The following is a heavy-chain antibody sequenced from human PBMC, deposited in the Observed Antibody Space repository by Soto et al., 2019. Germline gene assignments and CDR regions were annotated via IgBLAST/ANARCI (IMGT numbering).Heavy chain of an antibody. J-gene: IGHJ4*02. CDR1: GFSLSTSGVG. D-gene: IGHD6-25*01. CDR3: AHLLGGCNRSGCSPLRFDY. V-gene: IGHV2-5*02. CDR2: IYWDDDK. Sequence: QITLKESGPTLVKPTQTLTLTCTFSGFSLSTSGVGVGWIRQPPGKALEWLALIYWDDDKHNSPSLKSRPTNTRDTTKDQVVLTLNNMDPVDTATYYCAHLLGGCNRSGCSPLRFDYWGQGILVTVSS.